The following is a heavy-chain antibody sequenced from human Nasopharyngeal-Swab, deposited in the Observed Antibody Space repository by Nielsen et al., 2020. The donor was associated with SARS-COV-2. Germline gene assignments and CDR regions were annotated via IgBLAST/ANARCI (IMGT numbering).Heavy chain of an antibody. V-gene: IGHV3-23*01. D-gene: IGHD2-2*01. J-gene: IGHJ5*02. CDR2: ISGSGGST. Sequence: GEALKISCAASGFTFSSYAMSWGRQAPGKGLEWVSAISGSGGSTYYADSVKGRFTISRDNSKNTLYLQMNSLRAEDTAVYYCAKSSRIVVVPAAKWFDPWGQGTLVTVSS. CDR1: GFTFSSYA. CDR3: AKSSRIVVVPAAKWFDP.